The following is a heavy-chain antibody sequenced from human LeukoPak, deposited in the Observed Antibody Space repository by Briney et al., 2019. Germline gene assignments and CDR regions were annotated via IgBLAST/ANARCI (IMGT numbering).Heavy chain of an antibody. CDR3: ARVRREATRSPMDY. J-gene: IGHJ4*02. CDR1: GGTFSSYA. CDR2: IIPIFGTA. D-gene: IGHD1-26*01. V-gene: IGHV1-69*13. Sequence: SVKVSCKASGGTFSSYAISWVRQAPGQGLEWMGGIIPIFGTANYAQKFQGRVTITADESTSTAYMELSSLRSEDTAVYYCARVRREATRSPMDYWGQGTLVTVSS.